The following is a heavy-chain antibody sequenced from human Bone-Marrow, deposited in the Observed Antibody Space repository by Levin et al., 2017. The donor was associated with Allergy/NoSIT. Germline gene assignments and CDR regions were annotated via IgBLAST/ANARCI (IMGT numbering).Heavy chain of an antibody. V-gene: IGHV1-18*01. CDR2: INAYNGNT. CDR1: DYTFSSSG. J-gene: IGHJ6*02. D-gene: IGHD2-2*01. Sequence: PAASVKVSCKASDYTFSSSGFSWVRQAPGQGLEWMGWINAYNGNTNYAQKFQGRVTMTTDTSTTTAYMELRSLRSDDTAVYYCARGPIVPAAPLSYDYGLDVWGQGTTVTVSS. CDR3: ARGPIVPAAPLSYDYGLDV.